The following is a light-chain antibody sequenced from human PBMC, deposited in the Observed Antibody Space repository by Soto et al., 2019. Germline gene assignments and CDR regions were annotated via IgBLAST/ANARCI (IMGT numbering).Light chain of an antibody. CDR1: SSDVGSYNL. Sequence: QCALTQPASVSGSPGQSITIPCTGTSSDVGSYNLVSWHQHHPGKAPKLMIYEVSKRPSGVSNRFSGSKSGNTASLTISGLQAEDETDYYCCSYAGSSTPYVFGTGTKVNVL. J-gene: IGLJ1*01. CDR3: CSYAGSSTPYV. CDR2: EVS. V-gene: IGLV2-23*02.